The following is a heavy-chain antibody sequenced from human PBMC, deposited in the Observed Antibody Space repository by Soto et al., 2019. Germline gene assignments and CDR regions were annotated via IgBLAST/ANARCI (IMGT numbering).Heavy chain of an antibody. CDR2: ISGSGGST. CDR1: GFTFSSYA. J-gene: IGHJ4*02. Sequence: SGGSLRLSCAASGFTFSSYAMSWVRQAPGKGLEWVSAISGSGGSTYYADSVKGRFTISRDNSKNTLYLQMNSLRAEDTAVYYCSLTWIQLDFDYWGQGTLVTVSS. V-gene: IGHV3-23*01. D-gene: IGHD5-18*01. CDR3: SLTWIQLDFDY.